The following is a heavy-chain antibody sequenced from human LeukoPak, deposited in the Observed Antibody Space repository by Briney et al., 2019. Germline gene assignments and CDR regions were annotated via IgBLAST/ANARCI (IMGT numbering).Heavy chain of an antibody. CDR2: ISGSGGST. J-gene: IGHJ5*02. D-gene: IGHD1-26*01. CDR1: GFTFRSYA. V-gene: IGHV3-23*01. Sequence: GGSLRLSCAASGFTFRSYAMSWVRQAPGKGLEWVSAISGSGGSTYYADSVKGRFTISRDNSKNTLYLQMNSLRAEDTAVYYCANTMVELHNWFDPWGQGTLVTVSS. CDR3: ANTMVELHNWFDP.